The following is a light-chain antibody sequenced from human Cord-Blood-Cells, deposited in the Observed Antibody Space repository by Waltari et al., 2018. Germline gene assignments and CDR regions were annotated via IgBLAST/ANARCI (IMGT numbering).Light chain of an antibody. J-gene: IGLJ2*01. V-gene: IGLV2-23*01. CDR2: EGS. Sequence: QSALTQPASVSGSPGQSITISCTGTSSDVGSYNLVSWYQQHPGKAPKLMIYEGSKRPSGVSNRCSGSKSGNTASLTISGIQAENEADYYCCSYAGSSNVVFGGGTKLTVL. CDR3: CSYAGSSNVV. CDR1: SSDVGSYNL.